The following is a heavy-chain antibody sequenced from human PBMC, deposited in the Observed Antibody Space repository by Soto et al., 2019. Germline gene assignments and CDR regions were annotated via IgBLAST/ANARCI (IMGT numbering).Heavy chain of an antibody. CDR3: ARHLGIPMTTVPKYGMDV. CDR1: GGSISSSSYY. CDR2: IYYSGST. Sequence: QLQLQESGPGLVKPSETLSLTCTVSGGSISSSSYYWGWIRQPPGKGLEWIGSIYYSGSTYYNPSLKSRVTISVDTSKNQFSLKLSSVTAADTAVYYCARHLGIPMTTVPKYGMDVWGQGTTVTVSS. J-gene: IGHJ6*02. D-gene: IGHD4-17*01. V-gene: IGHV4-39*01.